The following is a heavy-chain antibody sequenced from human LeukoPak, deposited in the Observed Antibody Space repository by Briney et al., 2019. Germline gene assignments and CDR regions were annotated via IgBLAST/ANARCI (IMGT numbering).Heavy chain of an antibody. Sequence: ASVKVSCKASGYTFTSYYMHWVRQAPGQGLEWMGMINPSGGSTSYAQNFQGSVTMTRDTSTSTVYMELSSLRSEDTAVYYCASSLSPYDVWSGSRYGMDVWGQGTTVTVSS. CDR1: GYTFTSYY. V-gene: IGHV1-46*01. D-gene: IGHD3-3*01. J-gene: IGHJ6*02. CDR2: INPSGGST. CDR3: ASSLSPYDVWSGSRYGMDV.